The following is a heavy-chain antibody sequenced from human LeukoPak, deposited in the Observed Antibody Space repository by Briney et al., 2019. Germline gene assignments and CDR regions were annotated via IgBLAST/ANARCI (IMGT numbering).Heavy chain of an antibody. V-gene: IGHV3-23*01. D-gene: IGHD1-26*01. Sequence: GGSLRLSCAVSGFTFSSNAMGWVRQAPGKGLEWVSAIGGSGSSTYSADSVKGRFTISKDNSKNTLYLQMNSLRAEDTAVYYCARDAPFSGTYKYYFDYWGQGTLVTVSS. J-gene: IGHJ4*02. CDR3: ARDAPFSGTYKYYFDY. CDR2: IGGSGSST. CDR1: GFTFSSNA.